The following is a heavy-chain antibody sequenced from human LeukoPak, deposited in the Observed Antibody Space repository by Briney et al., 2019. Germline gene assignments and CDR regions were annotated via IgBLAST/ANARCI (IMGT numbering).Heavy chain of an antibody. Sequence: SETLSLTCTVSGGSISSYYWSWIRQPPGKGLEWIGYIYYSGSTNYNPSLRSRVTISVDTSKNQFSLKLSSVTAADTAVYYCARHRASSGAPFDYWGQGTLVTVSS. CDR1: GGSISSYY. J-gene: IGHJ4*02. D-gene: IGHD3-10*01. V-gene: IGHV4-59*08. CDR3: ARHRASSGAPFDY. CDR2: IYYSGST.